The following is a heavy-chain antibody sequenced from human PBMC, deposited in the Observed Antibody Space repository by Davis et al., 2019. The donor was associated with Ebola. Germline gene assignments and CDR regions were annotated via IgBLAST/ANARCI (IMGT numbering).Heavy chain of an antibody. CDR3: ARGWQLVSVLDY. CDR2: INPSGGST. J-gene: IGHJ4*02. CDR1: GGTFSSYA. V-gene: IGHV1-46*01. Sequence: ASVKVSCKASGGTFSSYAISWVRQAPGQGLEWMGIINPSGGSTSYAQKFQGRVTMTRDTSTSTVYMELSSLRSEDTAVYYCARGWQLVSVLDYWGQGTLVTVSS. D-gene: IGHD6-6*01.